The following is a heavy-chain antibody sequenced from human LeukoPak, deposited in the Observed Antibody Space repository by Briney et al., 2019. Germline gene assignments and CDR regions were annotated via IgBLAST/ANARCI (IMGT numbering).Heavy chain of an antibody. CDR3: AREISPTVSTGYYYGMDV. D-gene: IGHD4-17*01. J-gene: IGHJ6*02. Sequence: VASVKVSCKASGYTFTSYYIHWVRQAPGQGLEWVGWVNPNRGVSKYAQKFQGTVTMTSDRSSATAYMELSSLRSDDTAVYYCAREISPTVSTGYYYGMDVWGQGTTVTVAS. V-gene: IGHV1-2*02. CDR2: VNPNRGVS. CDR1: GYTFTSYY.